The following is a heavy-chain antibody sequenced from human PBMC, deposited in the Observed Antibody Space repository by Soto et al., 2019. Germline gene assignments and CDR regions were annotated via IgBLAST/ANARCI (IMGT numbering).Heavy chain of an antibody. CDR3: AGEVGGTGLHF. V-gene: IGHV1-69*12. Sequence: QVQLVQSGAEVKKPGSSMKVSCRTSGGNFKNYGFSWVRQAPGQGLEWMGGLIPMFGVANYGQIFQGRLTITADESTSTAYMELSSLKSEDTAVYYCAGEVGGTGLHFWGQGTLVTVSS. J-gene: IGHJ4*02. CDR1: GGNFKNYG. CDR2: LIPMFGVA. D-gene: IGHD3-9*01.